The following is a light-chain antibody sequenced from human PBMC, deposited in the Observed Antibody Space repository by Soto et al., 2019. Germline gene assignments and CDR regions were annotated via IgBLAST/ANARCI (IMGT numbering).Light chain of an antibody. CDR3: CSYARGSRA. CDR1: SSDVGGYKY. Sequence: QSALTQPASVSGSPGQSITISCTGTSSDVGGYKYVSWYQQHPDKAPKLIIFEVSNRPSGISSRFSGSKSGNTASLTISGLQAEDEADYYCCSYARGSRAFGGGTKVTVL. V-gene: IGLV2-14*01. J-gene: IGLJ3*02. CDR2: EVS.